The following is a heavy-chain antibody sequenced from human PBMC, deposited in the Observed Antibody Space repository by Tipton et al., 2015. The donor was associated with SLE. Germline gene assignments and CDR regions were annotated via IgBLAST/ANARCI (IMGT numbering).Heavy chain of an antibody. D-gene: IGHD6-19*01. CDR2: IKSKSDGATI. Sequence: QLVQSGGGLVKPGGSLRLSCAASGFSFSNAWMTWVRQAPGKGLEWVGRIKSKSDGATIEYATPVKDRFTISRDDSKNTLFLQMNSLKTEDTAVYYCATDQWLVAGYDYWGQGTLVTVSA. CDR1: GFSFSNAW. CDR3: ATDQWLVAGYDY. V-gene: IGHV3-15*01. J-gene: IGHJ4*02.